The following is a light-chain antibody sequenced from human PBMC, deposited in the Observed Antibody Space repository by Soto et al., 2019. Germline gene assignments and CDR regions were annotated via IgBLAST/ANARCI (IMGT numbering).Light chain of an antibody. CDR2: GTS. V-gene: IGKV3-20*01. J-gene: IGKJ1*01. CDR1: QTVGTNF. CDR3: QQYGTSPWT. Sequence: EIVLTQSPGTLSLSPGETATLSCRASQTVGTNFLAWYQQKPGQAPRLLMFGTSNRATDIPDRFGGSGSGTDFTLTISRLESADSAVYFCQQYGTSPWTFGQGTKVDIK.